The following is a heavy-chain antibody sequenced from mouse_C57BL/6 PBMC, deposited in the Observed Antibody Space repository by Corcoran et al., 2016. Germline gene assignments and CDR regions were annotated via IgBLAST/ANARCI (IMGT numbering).Heavy chain of an antibody. CDR1: GYTFTTYG. Sequence: QIQLVQSGSELKKPGETVKISCKASGYTFTTYGMSWVKQAPGKGLKWMGWINTYSGVPTYADDFKGRFAFSLETSASTAYLQINNLKNEDTATYFCARNHAARYYFDYWGQGTTLTVSS. CDR2: INTYSGVP. CDR3: ARNHAARYYFDY. V-gene: IGHV9-3*01. J-gene: IGHJ2*01. D-gene: IGHD6-1*01.